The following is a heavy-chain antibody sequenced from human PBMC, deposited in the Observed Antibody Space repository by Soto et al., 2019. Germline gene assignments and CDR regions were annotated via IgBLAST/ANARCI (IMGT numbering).Heavy chain of an antibody. CDR3: ARSQGSSTSLEIYSYYDYGMDV. Sequence: QVQLVQSGAEVKKPGSSVKVSCKASGGTFSSYAISWVRQAPGQGLEWMGGIIPISGTANYAQKFQGRVTITADESTSTAYMELSSLRSEDTAVYYCARSQGSSTSLEIYSYYDYGMDVWGQGPTVTVSS. J-gene: IGHJ6*02. V-gene: IGHV1-69*01. CDR2: IIPISGTA. D-gene: IGHD2-2*01. CDR1: GGTFSSYA.